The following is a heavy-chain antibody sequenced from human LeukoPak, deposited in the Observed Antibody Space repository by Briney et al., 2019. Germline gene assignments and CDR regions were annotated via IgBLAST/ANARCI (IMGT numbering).Heavy chain of an antibody. D-gene: IGHD5-18*01. J-gene: IGHJ4*02. V-gene: IGHV3-53*01. CDR3: ARDSGYSSGPFDY. CDR2: IYSGGST. CDR1: GFTVSSNC. Sequence: PGGSLRLSCAASGFTVSSNCMSWVRQAPGKGLEWVSVIYSGGSTYYADSVKGRFTISRDNSKNTLYLQMNSLRAEDTAVYYCARDSGYSSGPFDYWGQGTLVTVSS.